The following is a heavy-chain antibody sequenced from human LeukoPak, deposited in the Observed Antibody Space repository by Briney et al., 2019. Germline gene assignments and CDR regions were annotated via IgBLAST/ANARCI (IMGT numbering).Heavy chain of an antibody. CDR1: GFSFSDYW. CDR2: INQDGSEG. Sequence: GGSLRLSCAASGFSFSDYWMGWVRQSPGKGMEWVANINQDGSEGYYADSVKGRFTISRDNAKNSLYLQMNKLRAEDTAVYYCSRSLDYWGQGALVTVSS. CDR3: SRSLDY. J-gene: IGHJ4*02. V-gene: IGHV3-7*01.